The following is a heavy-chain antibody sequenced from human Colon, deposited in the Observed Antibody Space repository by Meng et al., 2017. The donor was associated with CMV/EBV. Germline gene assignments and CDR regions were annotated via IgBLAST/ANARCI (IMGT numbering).Heavy chain of an antibody. J-gene: IGHJ4*02. V-gene: IGHV3-23*01. CDR1: GFSFSNFA. CDR3: DGSDY. CDR2: INAGGGST. Sequence: EVQLLESGGGLVQPGGSLRLYCAASGFSFSNFAMSWARQAPGKGLEWVSTINAGGGSTYYADSVKGRFTISRDNSKNALFLEMNNLRVEDTAVYYCDGSDYWGQRTLVTVSS.